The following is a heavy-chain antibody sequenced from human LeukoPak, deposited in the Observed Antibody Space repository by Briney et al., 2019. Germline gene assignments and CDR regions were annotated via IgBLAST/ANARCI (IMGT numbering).Heavy chain of an antibody. Sequence: ASVKVSCKASGYTFTSYGISWVRQAPGQGLEWMGWISAYNGNTNYAQKLQGRVTMTTDTSTSTAYMELRSLRSDDTAVYYCARGANSGSYTLSPPDDAFDIWGQGTMVTVSS. D-gene: IGHD1-26*01. J-gene: IGHJ3*02. CDR1: GYTFTSYG. CDR2: ISAYNGNT. V-gene: IGHV1-18*01. CDR3: ARGANSGSYTLSPPDDAFDI.